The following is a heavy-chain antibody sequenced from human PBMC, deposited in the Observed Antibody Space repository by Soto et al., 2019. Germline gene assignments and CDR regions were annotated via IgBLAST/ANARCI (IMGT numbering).Heavy chain of an antibody. D-gene: IGHD2-8*01. CDR1: AGSVSNSNYY. CDR2: VYYRGRS. CDR3: VSQRTSVLTQAYFDY. Sequence: SETLSLTCTVSAGSVSNSNYYWGWIRQSPVKGLEWIGSVYYRGRSYSKSSVKSRVTISVDTSKNQFSLNLNSVTASDTAVYYCVSQRTSVLTQAYFDYWGPGALVTVSS. V-gene: IGHV4-39*01. J-gene: IGHJ4*02.